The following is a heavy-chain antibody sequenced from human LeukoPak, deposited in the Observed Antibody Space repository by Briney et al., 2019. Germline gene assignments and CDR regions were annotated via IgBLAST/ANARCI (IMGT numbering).Heavy chain of an antibody. CDR2: ISSGSTI. Sequence: NSGGSLRLSCAASGFTFSDYYMSWIRQAPGKGLEWVSYISSGSTIYYADSVKGRFTISRDNAKNSLYLQMNSLRAEDTAVYYCARDGGGSGGSGEKIQGGYYYGMDVWGQGTTVTVSS. CDR3: ARDGGGSGGSGEKIQGGYYYGMDV. CDR1: GFTFSDYY. J-gene: IGHJ6*02. D-gene: IGHD3-10*01. V-gene: IGHV3-69-1*01.